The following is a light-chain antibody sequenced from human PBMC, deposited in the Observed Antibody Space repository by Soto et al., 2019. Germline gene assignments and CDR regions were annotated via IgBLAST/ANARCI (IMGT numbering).Light chain of an antibody. CDR3: QQYANWPKT. V-gene: IGKV3-15*01. Sequence: IVLTQSPCTLSLSPGERATLSCRASQSVSNKLVWYQQKPGQAPRLLIYAASTRATGIPARFSGSGSETEFTLTISSLQSEDLEVYYCQQYANWPKTFGQGTKVDIK. J-gene: IGKJ1*01. CDR2: AAS. CDR1: QSVSNK.